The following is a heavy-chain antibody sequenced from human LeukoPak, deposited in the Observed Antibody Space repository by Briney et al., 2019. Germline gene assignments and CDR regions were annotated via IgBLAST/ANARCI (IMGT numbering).Heavy chain of an antibody. V-gene: IGHV3-9*01. Sequence: GRSLRLSCAASGFTFDDYAMHWVRQAPGKGLEWVSGISWNSGSIGYAGSVKGRFTISRDNAKNSLYLQMNSLRAEDTALYYCAKAPGYNWNYGGFGYFQHWGQGTLVTVSS. D-gene: IGHD1-7*01. CDR3: AKAPGYNWNYGGFGYFQH. J-gene: IGHJ1*01. CDR1: GFTFDDYA. CDR2: ISWNSGSI.